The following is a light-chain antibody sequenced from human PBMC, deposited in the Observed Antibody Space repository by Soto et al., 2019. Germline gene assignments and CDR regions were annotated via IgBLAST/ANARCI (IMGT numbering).Light chain of an antibody. CDR1: NIGSES. J-gene: IGLJ3*02. Sequence: SYELTQPPSVSVAPGKTATITCGGNNIGSESVHWYQQKPGQAPVLVIYYDSDRPSGIPERFSGSNSGNTATLTISRVEAGDEAGYYCQVWDGSSDQQVFGGGTKLTVL. CDR3: QVWDGSSDQQV. CDR2: YDS. V-gene: IGLV3-21*04.